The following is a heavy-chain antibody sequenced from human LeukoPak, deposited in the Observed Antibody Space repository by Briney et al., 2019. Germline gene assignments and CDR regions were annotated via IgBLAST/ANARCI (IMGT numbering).Heavy chain of an antibody. Sequence: PSETLSLTCAVSGGSITDNTYYWGWIRQPPGEGLEWIGCIHNNGATYYDPSLKSRVTFSMDTSKNQVFLTLTSVTAADTAVYYCAGRRVAATAGWSDPWGQGTLVTVSS. CDR1: GGSITDNTYY. J-gene: IGHJ5*02. D-gene: IGHD6-13*01. V-gene: IGHV4-39*01. CDR2: IHNNGAT. CDR3: AGRRVAATAGWSDP.